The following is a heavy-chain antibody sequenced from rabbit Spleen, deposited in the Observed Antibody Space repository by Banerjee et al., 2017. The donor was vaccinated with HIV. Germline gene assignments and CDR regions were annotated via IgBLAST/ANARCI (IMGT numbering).Heavy chain of an antibody. D-gene: IGHD8-1*01. CDR2: VYAGSSGRS. V-gene: IGHV1S40*01. Sequence: QSLEESGGGLVKPGASLTLTCKASKFSFNSGYDMCWFRQAPGKGLEWIACVYAGSSGRSYAEGGAKGRGSGAKTASTTVTLKMTSLTAADTATYFGARDTGTSFSTYGMDLWGPGTLVTV. J-gene: IGHJ6*01. CDR1: KFSFNSGYD. CDR3: ARDTGTSFSTYGMDL.